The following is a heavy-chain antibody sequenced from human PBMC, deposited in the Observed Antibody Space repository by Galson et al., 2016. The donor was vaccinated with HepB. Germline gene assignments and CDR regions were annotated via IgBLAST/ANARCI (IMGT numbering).Heavy chain of an antibody. CDR2: ISVTTETI. CDR3: ARDWGDGYNSLDF. J-gene: IGHJ4*02. Sequence: SLRLSCAASGFIFTDYYISWIRQAPGKGLEWGSYISVTTETIWYADSVRGRFTLSRDNARNSVSLQMNSLRAEDTAVYYCARDWGDGYNSLDFWGQGTLVTVSS. D-gene: IGHD5-24*01. CDR1: GFIFTDYY. V-gene: IGHV3-11*01.